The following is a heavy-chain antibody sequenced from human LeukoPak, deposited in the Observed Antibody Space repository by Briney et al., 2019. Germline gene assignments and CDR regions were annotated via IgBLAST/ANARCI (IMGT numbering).Heavy chain of an antibody. J-gene: IGHJ4*02. CDR2: INPDGSDI. Sequence: GGSLRLSCVASGFICSPYWMAWIRLSPGQGLEFVANINPDGSDINYVDSVKGRFIISRDNAKNSLYLQMISLRAEDTAVYYCVRGGSFDGSRYYPDYWGQGTLVTVSS. CDR3: VRGGSFDGSRYYPDY. D-gene: IGHD3-22*01. V-gene: IGHV3-7*01. CDR1: GFICSPYW.